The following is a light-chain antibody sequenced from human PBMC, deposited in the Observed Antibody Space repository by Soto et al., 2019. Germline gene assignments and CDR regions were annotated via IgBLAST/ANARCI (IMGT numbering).Light chain of an antibody. J-gene: IGLJ2*01. V-gene: IGLV1-51*01. CDR1: SSNIGNNY. CDR3: ATWDSSLSAVV. CDR2: DNN. Sequence: QSVLTQPPSVSAAPGQTVTISCSGSSSNIGNNYVSWYQQLPGTAPKLLIYDNNKRPSGIPDRFSGSKSDTSATLGITGLQTGDEADYYCATWDSSLSAVVFGGGTKVTV.